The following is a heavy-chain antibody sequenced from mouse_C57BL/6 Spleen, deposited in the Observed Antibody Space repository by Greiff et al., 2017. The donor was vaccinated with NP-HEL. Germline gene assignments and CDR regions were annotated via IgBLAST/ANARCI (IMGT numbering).Heavy chain of an antibody. Sequence: EVQLQQSGAELVKPGASVKLSCTASGFNIKDYYMHWVKQRTEQGLEWIGRIDHEDGENKYAPKFQGKATITADTSSNTAYPQLSSLTSEDTAVYYCANSPLAWFAYWGQGTLVTVSA. J-gene: IGHJ3*01. CDR2: IDHEDGEN. CDR3: ANSPLAWFAY. D-gene: IGHD6-1*01. V-gene: IGHV14-2*01. CDR1: GFNIKDYY.